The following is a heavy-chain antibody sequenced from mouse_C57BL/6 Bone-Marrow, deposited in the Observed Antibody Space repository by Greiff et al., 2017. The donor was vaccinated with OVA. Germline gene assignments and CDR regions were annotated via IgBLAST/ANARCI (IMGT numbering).Heavy chain of an antibody. CDR3: ARGFDY. CDR1: GFTFSSYG. J-gene: IGHJ2*01. CDR2: ISSGGSYT. V-gene: IGHV5-6*01. Sequence: EVNVVESGGDLVKPGGSLKLSCAASGFTFSSYGMSWVRQTPDKRLEWVATISSGGSYTYYPDSVKGRFTISRDNATNTLYLQMSSLKSEDTAMYYCARGFDYWGQGTTLTVSS.